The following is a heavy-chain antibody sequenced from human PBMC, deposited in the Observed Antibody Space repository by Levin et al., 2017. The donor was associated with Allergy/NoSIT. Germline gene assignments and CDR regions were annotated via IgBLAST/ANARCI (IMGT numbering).Heavy chain of an antibody. CDR3: ARDDSAKAVAGTLVTF. D-gene: IGHD6-19*01. CDR2: IWYDGSNK. J-gene: IGHJ4*02. Sequence: GGSLRLSCAASGFTFSSYTMHWVRQAPGKGPEWVAIIWYDGSNKFYADSVKGRFTISRDNSQNTLHLQMTSLRGEDTAVYYCARDDSAKAVAGTLVTFWGQGTLVTVSS. V-gene: IGHV3-33*01. CDR1: GFTFSSYT.